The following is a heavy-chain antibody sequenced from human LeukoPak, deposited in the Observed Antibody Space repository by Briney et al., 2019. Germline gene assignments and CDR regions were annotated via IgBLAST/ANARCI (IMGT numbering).Heavy chain of an antibody. CDR3: ARDTGVVVGYFQH. Sequence: QPGGSLRLSCAASGFTFSGYPIHWVRQAPGKGLEWVAAILYDGSEEYYADSVKGRFTISRDNSKSTLYLQMSSLRADDTAVYYCARDTGVVVGYFQHWGQGTLVTVSS. CDR1: GFTFSGYP. V-gene: IGHV3-30-3*01. D-gene: IGHD2-15*01. J-gene: IGHJ1*01. CDR2: ILYDGSEE.